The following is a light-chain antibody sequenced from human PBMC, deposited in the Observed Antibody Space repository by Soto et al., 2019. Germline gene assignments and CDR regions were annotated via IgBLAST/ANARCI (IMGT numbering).Light chain of an antibody. J-gene: IGKJ2*01. CDR2: GAS. Sequence: GDRVTITCRASQGISSYLVWYQQKAGKAPKLLIFGASTVQTGVPSRFSGSGSGTEFTLTISSLQPEDFAVYYCQRYGGSPEYTFGQGTKLEIK. CDR1: QGISSY. CDR3: QRYGGSPEYT. V-gene: IGKV1-9*01.